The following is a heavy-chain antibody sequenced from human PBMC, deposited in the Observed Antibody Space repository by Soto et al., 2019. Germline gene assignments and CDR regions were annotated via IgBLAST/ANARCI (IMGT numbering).Heavy chain of an antibody. CDR1: GGTFRTSA. CDR3: ARDKDRQQLGGNYYYIMDV. V-gene: IGHV1-69*12. D-gene: IGHD3-3*02. Sequence: QVQLVQSGAEVKKPGSSVKVSCKTSGGTFRTSAISWVRQAPGQGLEWMGGIMPVFPTPDYAQKFQGRVTITADESTGTDYLELSSLRSEDTAAYYCARDKDRQQLGGNYYYIMDVWGQGTTVTASS. CDR2: IMPVFPTP. J-gene: IGHJ6*01.